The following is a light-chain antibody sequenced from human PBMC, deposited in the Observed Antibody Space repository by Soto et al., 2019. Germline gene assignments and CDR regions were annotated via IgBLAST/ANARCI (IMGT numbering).Light chain of an antibody. CDR3: CSYTTSNTRQIV. CDR2: DVS. J-gene: IGLJ1*01. CDR1: RNDVVGYNY. Sequence: QSVLTQPAPLSGSLGQSITISCTGNRNDVVGYNYVSWYQQHPGKAPKFMIYDVSNRPSGVSNRFSGSKSGNTASLTISGFQAEDEADYYCCSYTTSNTRQIVFGTGTKVTVL. V-gene: IGLV2-14*01.